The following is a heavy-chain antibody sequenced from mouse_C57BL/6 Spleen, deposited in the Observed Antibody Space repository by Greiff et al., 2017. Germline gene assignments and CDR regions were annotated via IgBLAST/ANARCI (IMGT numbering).Heavy chain of an antibody. CDR1: GYTFTEYT. CDR3: ARHSPHYYDYGDYAMDD. Sequence: QVQLQQSGAELVKPGASVKLSCKASGYTFTEYTIHWVKQRSGQGLEWIGWFYPGSGSIKYNEKFKDKATLTADKSSSTVYMELSRLTSEDSAVYFCARHSPHYYDYGDYAMDDWGQGTSVTVSS. D-gene: IGHD2-4*01. CDR2: FYPGSGSI. V-gene: IGHV1-62-2*01. J-gene: IGHJ4*01.